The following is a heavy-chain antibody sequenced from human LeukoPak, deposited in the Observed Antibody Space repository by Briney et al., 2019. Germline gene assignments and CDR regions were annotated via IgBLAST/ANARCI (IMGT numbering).Heavy chain of an antibody. CDR2: IRSKANSYAT. CDR1: GFTFSGSA. J-gene: IGHJ6*03. CDR3: TRSGGSSHYYYYYYMDV. Sequence: GGSLRLSCAASGFTFSGSAMHWVRQASGKGLEWVGRIRSKANSYATAYAASVKGRFTISRDDSKNTAYLQMNSLKTEDTAVYYCTRSGGSSHYYYYYYMDVWGKGTTVTVSS. D-gene: IGHD2-15*01. V-gene: IGHV3-73*01.